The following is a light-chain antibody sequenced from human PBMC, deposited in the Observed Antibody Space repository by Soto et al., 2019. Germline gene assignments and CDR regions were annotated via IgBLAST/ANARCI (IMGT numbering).Light chain of an antibody. CDR1: SSNIGAGYD. V-gene: IGLV1-40*01. CDR2: GNS. CDR3: QSYDSSPEVV. Sequence: QSVLTQPPSVSGAPGQRVTISCTGSSSNIGAGYDVHWYQQLPGTAPKLLINGNSNRPSGVPDRFSGSKSGTSASLAITGLQAEDEADYYCQSYDSSPEVVFGGGTQLTVL. J-gene: IGLJ2*01.